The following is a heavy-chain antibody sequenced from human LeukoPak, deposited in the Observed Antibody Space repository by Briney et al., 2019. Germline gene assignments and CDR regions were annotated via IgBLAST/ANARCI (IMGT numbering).Heavy chain of an antibody. CDR3: ARAPRGVAFDI. Sequence: PSETLSLTCTVSGGSISSYYWSWIRQPPGEGLEWIGYIYYSGSTNYNPSLKSRVTISVDTSKNQFSLKLSSVTAADTAVYYCARAPRGVAFDIWGQGTMVTVSS. J-gene: IGHJ3*02. CDR1: GGSISSYY. V-gene: IGHV4-59*01. CDR2: IYYSGST.